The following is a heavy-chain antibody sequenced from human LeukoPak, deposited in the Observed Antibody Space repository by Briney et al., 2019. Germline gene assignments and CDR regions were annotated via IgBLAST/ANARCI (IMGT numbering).Heavy chain of an antibody. CDR1: GGSISSYY. Sequence: SETLSLTCTVSGGSISSYYWSWIQQPAGKGLEWIGRIYTSGSTNYNPSLKSRVTMSVDTPKNQFSLKLSSVTAADTAVYYCARETPDYGDFSFDLWGRGTLVTVSS. D-gene: IGHD4-17*01. J-gene: IGHJ2*01. CDR3: ARETPDYGDFSFDL. V-gene: IGHV4-4*07. CDR2: IYTSGST.